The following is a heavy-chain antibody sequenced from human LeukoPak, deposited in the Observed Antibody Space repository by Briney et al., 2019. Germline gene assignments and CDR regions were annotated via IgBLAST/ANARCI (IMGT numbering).Heavy chain of an antibody. CDR1: GFTFSSYT. CDR2: ISFHGSDT. V-gene: IGHV3-30*04. CDR3: ARGGRGVVIGPADY. Sequence: GTSLRLSCAASGFTFSSYTMHWVRQAPSKGLEWVALISFHGSDTYSADPVKGRFTISRDNSKNTVNLQMNSLRPEDTAVYYCARGGRGVVIGPADYWGQGTLVTVSS. J-gene: IGHJ4*02. D-gene: IGHD3-10*01.